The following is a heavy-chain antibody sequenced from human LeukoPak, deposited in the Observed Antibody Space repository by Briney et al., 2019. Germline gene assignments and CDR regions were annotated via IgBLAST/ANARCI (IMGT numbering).Heavy chain of an antibody. CDR2: IYTSGST. CDR3: AREVLSMVRGVIPKEAWGWFDP. J-gene: IGHJ5*02. CDR1: GDPISSFY. D-gene: IGHD3-10*01. Sequence: SETLSLTCTVSGDPISSFYWSWIRQPAGKGLEWIGRIYTSGSTNYNPSLKSRVTISVDTSKNQLSLKLRSVTAADTAVYYCAREVLSMVRGVIPKEAWGWFDPWGQGTLVTVSS. V-gene: IGHV4-4*07.